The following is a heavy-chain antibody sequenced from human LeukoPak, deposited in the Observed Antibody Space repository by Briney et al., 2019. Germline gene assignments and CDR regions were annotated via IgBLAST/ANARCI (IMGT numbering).Heavy chain of an antibody. V-gene: IGHV4-59*01. CDR3: ARDEEGYKV. J-gene: IGHJ4*02. CDR1: GGSIRTFY. Sequence: SETLSLTCTVSGGSIRTFYWSWIRQPPGRGLEWIGFISDTGSTNSSPSLRSRVTLSVGTSKNRLSLELTSLTAADTATYYCARDEEGYKVWGRGTLVTVSS. CDR2: ISDTGST. D-gene: IGHD5-24*01.